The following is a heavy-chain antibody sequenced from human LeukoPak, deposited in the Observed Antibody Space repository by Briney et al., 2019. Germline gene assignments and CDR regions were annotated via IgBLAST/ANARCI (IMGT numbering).Heavy chain of an antibody. Sequence: SETLSLTCTVSGGSISSYYWSWIRQPAGKGLEWIGRIYTSGSTNYNPSLKSRVTISVDRSKNQFSLKLSSVTAADTAVYYCARGGNYYDSSGYRTDAFDIWGQGTMVTVSS. J-gene: IGHJ3*02. V-gene: IGHV4-4*07. D-gene: IGHD3-22*01. CDR3: ARGGNYYDSSGYRTDAFDI. CDR1: GGSISSYY. CDR2: IYTSGST.